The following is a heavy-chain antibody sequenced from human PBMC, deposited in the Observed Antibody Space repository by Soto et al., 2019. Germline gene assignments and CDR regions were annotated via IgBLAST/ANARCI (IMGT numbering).Heavy chain of an antibody. CDR3: ARGTFWSGPTPRGAQDV. V-gene: IGHV4-59*01. D-gene: IGHD3-3*01. CDR1: GGSISSYY. CDR2: IDYSGST. J-gene: IGHJ6*02. Sequence: SETLSLTCTVSGGSISSYYWSWIRQPPGKGLEWIGYIDYSGSTNYNPSLKSRVTISVDTSKNQFSLKLSSVTAADTAVYYCARGTFWSGPTPRGAQDVWGQGTTVTVSS.